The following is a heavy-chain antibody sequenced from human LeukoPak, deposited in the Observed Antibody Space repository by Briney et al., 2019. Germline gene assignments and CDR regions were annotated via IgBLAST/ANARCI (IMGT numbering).Heavy chain of an antibody. V-gene: IGHV3-21*01. CDR1: GFTFSSYS. J-gene: IGHJ5*02. CDR2: ISSSGSYI. D-gene: IGHD3/OR15-3a*01. CDR3: ARDGRP. Sequence: GGSLRLSCAASGFTFSSYSINWVRQAPGKGLEWVSSISSSGSYIYYGDSVKGRFTISRDNAKNSLYLQMNSLRAEDTAVYYCARDGRPWGQGTLVTVSS.